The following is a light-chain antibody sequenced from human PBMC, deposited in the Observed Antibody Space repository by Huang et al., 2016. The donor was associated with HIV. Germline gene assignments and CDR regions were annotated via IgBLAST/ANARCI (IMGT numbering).Light chain of an antibody. CDR1: QSVNNN. CDR3: QQYSNWPFT. V-gene: IGKV3-15*01. CDR2: VAS. Sequence: ETVMTQSPATLSVSPGERATLSCRASQSVNNNLAWYQQKPGQAPRLLISVASTRATGIPARFSGSGSGTEFTLTISSLQSEDFAVYYCQQYSNWPFTFGPGTKVDIK. J-gene: IGKJ3*01.